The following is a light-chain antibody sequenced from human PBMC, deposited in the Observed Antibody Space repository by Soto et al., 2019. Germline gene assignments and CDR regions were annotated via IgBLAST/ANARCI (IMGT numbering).Light chain of an antibody. V-gene: IGKV3-20*01. CDR1: QSVSSTY. CDR3: QQYDVSPFT. J-gene: IGKJ3*01. Sequence: ELVLTQSPGTLSLSPGERATLSCRASQSVSSTYLAWYQQKPGQAPRLLIYGASNRATGIPDRFSGSGSGTDFTLTIRRLEPEDFAVYFCQQYDVSPFTFGPGTKVDI. CDR2: GAS.